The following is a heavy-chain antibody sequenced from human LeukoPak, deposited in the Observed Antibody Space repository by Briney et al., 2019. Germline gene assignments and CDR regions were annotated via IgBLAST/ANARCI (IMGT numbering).Heavy chain of an antibody. CDR2: IWYDGSNK. V-gene: IGHV3-33*06. D-gene: IGHD1-7*01. CDR3: AKDLPELLGAFDI. CDR1: GFTFSSYG. Sequence: PGXSLRLSCAASGFTFSSYGMHWVREAPGKGGEGVAGIWYDGSNKYYADYVKGRFTISRDNCKNKLYLQMNSLRAEDTAVYYCAKDLPELLGAFDIWGQGTMVTVSS. J-gene: IGHJ3*02.